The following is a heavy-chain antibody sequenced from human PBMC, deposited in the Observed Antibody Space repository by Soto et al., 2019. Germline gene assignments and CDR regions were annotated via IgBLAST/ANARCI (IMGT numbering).Heavy chain of an antibody. Sequence: EVQLEESGGGLVQPGESLRLSCEASGFDLRDYEMNWVRQAPGKGLEWVSHISSRGTIKDFADSLKGRFTISRDNAANSLSLRMASLRAEDTAMYYCTRDPNLYFVGADCYVYWGQGTPVTVSS. D-gene: IGHD2-21*02. CDR2: ISSRGTIK. CDR3: TRDPNLYFVGADCYVY. CDR1: GFDLRDYE. V-gene: IGHV3-48*03. J-gene: IGHJ4*02.